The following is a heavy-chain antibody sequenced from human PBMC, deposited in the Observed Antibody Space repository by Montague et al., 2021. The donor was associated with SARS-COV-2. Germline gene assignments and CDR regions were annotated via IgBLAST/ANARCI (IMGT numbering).Heavy chain of an antibody. CDR3: ARGYDKRFDH. J-gene: IGHJ4*02. Sequence: CAISGDSVSSNSAAWNWIRHSPSRGLEYLGRTYYRSKWYNDYAVSVKSRITINPDTSKNQFSLQLNSVTPDDTAMYYCARGYDKRFDHWGQGTLVTVSP. V-gene: IGHV6-1*01. CDR1: GDSVSSNSAA. D-gene: IGHD3-16*01. CDR2: TYYRSKWYN.